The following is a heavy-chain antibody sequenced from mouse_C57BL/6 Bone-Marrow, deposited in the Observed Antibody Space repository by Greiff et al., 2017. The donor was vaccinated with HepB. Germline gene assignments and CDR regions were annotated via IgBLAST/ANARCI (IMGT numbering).Heavy chain of an antibody. J-gene: IGHJ3*01. V-gene: IGHV2-2*01. CDR1: GFSLTSYG. CDR3: ARPATMITTTFAY. D-gene: IGHD2-4*01. CDR2: IWSGGST. Sequence: VKLVESGPGLVQPSQSLSITCTVSGFSLTSYGVHWVRQSPGKGLEWLGVIWSGGSTDYNAAFISRLSISKDNSKSQVFFKMNSLQADDTAIYYCARPATMITTTFAYWGQGTLVTVSA.